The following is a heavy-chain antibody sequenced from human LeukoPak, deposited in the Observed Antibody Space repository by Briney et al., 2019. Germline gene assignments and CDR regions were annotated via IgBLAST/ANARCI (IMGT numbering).Heavy chain of an antibody. Sequence: SETLSLTCSVSGGSISNYYWNWIRQPAGKGLEWIGRLHASGSTRYNPSFGTRVTMSADTSKNQFSLQLSSVTSEDTAVYYCAQSYSVRLGPESYYYFYVDVWGKGTTITVSS. J-gene: IGHJ6*03. CDR1: GGSISNYY. CDR2: LHASGST. D-gene: IGHD5/OR15-5a*01. CDR3: AQSYSVRLGPESYYYFYVDV. V-gene: IGHV4-4*07.